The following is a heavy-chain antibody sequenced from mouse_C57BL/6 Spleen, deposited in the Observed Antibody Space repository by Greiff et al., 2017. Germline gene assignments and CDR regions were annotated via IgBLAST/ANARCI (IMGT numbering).Heavy chain of an antibody. Sequence: EVKLMESGGGLVKPGGSLKLSCAASGFTFSSYTMSWVRQTPEKRLEWVATISGGGGNTYYPDSVKGRFTISRDNAKNTLYLQMSSLRSEATALYYCARQGAYYSNYGYFDVWGTGTTVTVSS. J-gene: IGHJ1*03. D-gene: IGHD2-5*01. CDR2: ISGGGGNT. CDR1: GFTFSSYT. CDR3: ARQGAYYSNYGYFDV. V-gene: IGHV5-9*01.